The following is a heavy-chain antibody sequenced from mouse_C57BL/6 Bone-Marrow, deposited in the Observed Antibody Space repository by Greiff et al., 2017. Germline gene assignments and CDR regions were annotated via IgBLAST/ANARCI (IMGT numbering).Heavy chain of an antibody. D-gene: IGHD1-1*01. Sequence: EVQVVESGGGLVKPGGSLKLSCAASGFTFSSYAMSWVRQTPEKRLEWVATISDGGGYTYYPDNVKGRFTISRDNAKNNLYLQMSHLKSEDTAMYYCAREVYGSLYYYAMDYWGQGTSVTVSS. CDR2: ISDGGGYT. J-gene: IGHJ4*01. CDR1: GFTFSSYA. V-gene: IGHV5-4*01. CDR3: AREVYGSLYYYAMDY.